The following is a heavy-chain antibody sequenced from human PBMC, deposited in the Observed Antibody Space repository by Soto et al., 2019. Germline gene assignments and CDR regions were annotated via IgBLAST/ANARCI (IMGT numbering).Heavy chain of an antibody. J-gene: IGHJ6*03. CDR3: ARETEGGYGEEDYYYYYMDV. CDR1: GYTFTSYG. Sequence: ASVKVSCKASGYTFTSYGISWVRQAPGQGLEWMGWISAYNGNTNYAQKLQGRVTMTTDTSTSTAYMELRSLRSDDTAVYYCARETEGGYGEEDYYYYYMDVWGKGTTVTVSS. CDR2: ISAYNGNT. V-gene: IGHV1-18*01. D-gene: IGHD3-16*01.